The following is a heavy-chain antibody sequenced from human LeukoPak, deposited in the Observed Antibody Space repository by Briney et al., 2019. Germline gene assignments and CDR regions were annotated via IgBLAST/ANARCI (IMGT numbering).Heavy chain of an antibody. Sequence: PSETLSLTCTVSYGSISDISYYWGWIRQPPGKGLEWIGSIYYSGRTYYNSSLKSRVTISVDTSKNQFSLKVTSVTAADTAVYYCASAYYDILGGHFDYWGQGTLVTVSS. J-gene: IGHJ4*02. V-gene: IGHV4-39*07. CDR3: ASAYYDILGGHFDY. D-gene: IGHD3-9*01. CDR1: YGSISDISYY. CDR2: IYYSGRT.